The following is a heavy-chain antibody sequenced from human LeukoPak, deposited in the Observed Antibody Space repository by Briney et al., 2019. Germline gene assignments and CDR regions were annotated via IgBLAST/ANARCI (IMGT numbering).Heavy chain of an antibody. CDR1: GFTFSDYY. D-gene: IGHD1-26*01. CDR2: ISSSSSYT. Sequence: GGSLRLSCAASGFTFSDYYMSWIRQAPGKGLEWVSYISSSSSYTNYADSVKGRFTISRDNAKNSLYLQMNSLRAEDTAVYYCARGVVGATPWDAFDTWGQGTMVTVSS. V-gene: IGHV3-11*05. J-gene: IGHJ3*02. CDR3: ARGVVGATPWDAFDT.